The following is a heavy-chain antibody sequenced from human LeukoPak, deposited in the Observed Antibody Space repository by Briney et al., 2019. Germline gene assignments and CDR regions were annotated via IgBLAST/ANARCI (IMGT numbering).Heavy chain of an antibody. D-gene: IGHD2-21*02. Sequence: AGGSLRLSCAASGFTFSVHYMDWVRQAPGKGLEWVGRVRNKANTYSTDYAASVRGRFTISRDDSKNSLYLQMNGPKTEDTAVYYCARAGGSGDYYSHYSDYWGQGTLVTVSS. CDR2: VRNKANTYST. CDR3: ARAGGSGDYYSHYSDY. CDR1: GFTFSVHY. V-gene: IGHV3-72*01. J-gene: IGHJ4*02.